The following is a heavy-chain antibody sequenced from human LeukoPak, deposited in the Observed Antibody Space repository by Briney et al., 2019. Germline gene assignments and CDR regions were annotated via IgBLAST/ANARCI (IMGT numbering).Heavy chain of an antibody. CDR2: MHSSGRT. J-gene: IGHJ6*03. V-gene: IGHV4-61*02. D-gene: IGHD4-23*01. CDR1: GASISSGSYY. Sequence: SETLSLTCTVSGASISSGSYYWTWIRQPAGKGLEWIGRMHSSGRTSYSPSLKSRVTISVDTSKNQFSLKLSSVTAADTAVYYCAREGYGGGYYYMDVWGKGTTVTVSS. CDR3: AREGYGGGYYYMDV.